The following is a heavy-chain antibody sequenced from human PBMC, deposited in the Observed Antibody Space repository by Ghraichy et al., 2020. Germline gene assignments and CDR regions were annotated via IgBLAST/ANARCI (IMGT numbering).Heavy chain of an antibody. CDR2: IYYSGST. V-gene: IGHV4-59*01. CDR3: AREWEGLSYGMDV. CDR1: GGSISSYY. D-gene: IGHD1-26*01. J-gene: IGHJ6*02. Sequence: SQTLSLTCTVSGGSISSYYWSWIRQPPGKGLEWIGYIYYSGSTNYNPSLKSRVTISVDTSKNQFSLKLSSVTAADTAVYYCAREWEGLSYGMDVWGQGTTVTVSS.